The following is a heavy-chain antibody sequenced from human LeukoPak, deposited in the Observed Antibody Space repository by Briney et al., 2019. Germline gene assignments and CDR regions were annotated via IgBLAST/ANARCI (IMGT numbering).Heavy chain of an antibody. J-gene: IGHJ6*03. CDR2: INPNSGGT. Sequence: ASVKVSCKASGYTFTVYYMHRVRQAPGQGLEWMGWINPNSGGTNYAQKFQGRVTMTRDTSISTAYMGLSRLRSDDTAVYYCARTVEVVAATGYYYYMDVWGKGTTVTVSS. CDR1: GYTFTVYY. D-gene: IGHD2-15*01. V-gene: IGHV1-2*02. CDR3: ARTVEVVAATGYYYYMDV.